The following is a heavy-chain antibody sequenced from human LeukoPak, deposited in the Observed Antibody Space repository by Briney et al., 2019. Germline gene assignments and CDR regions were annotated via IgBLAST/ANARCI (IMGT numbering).Heavy chain of an antibody. CDR3: ESYGAGWFDP. D-gene: IGHD4-17*01. CDR2: CYYRVST. CDR1: GGSISSSSYY. V-gene: IGHV4-39*01. J-gene: IGHJ5*02. Sequence: SETLSLTCTVSGGSISSSSYYWGWIRHPPGKGLEWIGRCYYRVSTYYNPSIQSRVTKTVDTSKNQSALPLSSVTAADTAVYYCESYGAGWFDPWGQGTLVTVSS.